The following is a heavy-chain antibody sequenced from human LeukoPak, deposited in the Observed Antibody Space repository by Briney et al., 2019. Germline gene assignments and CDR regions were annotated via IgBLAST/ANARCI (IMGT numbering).Heavy chain of an antibody. Sequence: GGSLRLSCAASGFSFSSYSMNWVRQAPGKGLEWISYISSSNSTIYYADSVKGRFTISRDNAKNSLYLQMNSLRAEDTAVYYCAKAGDYPGDYFDYWGQGTLVTVSS. CDR2: ISSSNSTI. J-gene: IGHJ4*02. V-gene: IGHV3-48*04. CDR1: GFSFSSYS. D-gene: IGHD7-27*01. CDR3: AKAGDYPGDYFDY.